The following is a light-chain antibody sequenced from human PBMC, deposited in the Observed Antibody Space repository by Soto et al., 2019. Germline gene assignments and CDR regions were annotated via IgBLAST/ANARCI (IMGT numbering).Light chain of an antibody. CDR2: GAF. CDR3: QQYDTSPLN. J-gene: IGKJ4*01. Sequence: EVVLTQSPGTLSLSPGERATLSCRASQYISNNYLAWYQQKPGRAPRLLNFGAFNRAPGVPDSFSASASGKDFALTIRGMAPEEFAVYYCQQYDTSPLNFGGGTK. V-gene: IGKV3-20*01. CDR1: QYISNNY.